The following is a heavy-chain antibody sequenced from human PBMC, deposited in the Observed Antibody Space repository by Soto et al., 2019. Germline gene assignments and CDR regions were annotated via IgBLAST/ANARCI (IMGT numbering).Heavy chain of an antibody. CDR2: ISAYNGNT. V-gene: IGHV1-18*01. CDR3: AGLAPPGCMGYERLDY. D-gene: IGHD2-8*01. Sequence: QVQLVQSGAEVKKPGASVKVSCKASGYTFTSYGISWVRQAPGQGLEWMGWISAYNGNTNYAQKLQGRVTMTTDTSTSTAYMELRALSLAAPAVYSCAGLAPPGCMGYERLDYWGQGTLFT. J-gene: IGHJ4*02. CDR1: GYTFTSYG.